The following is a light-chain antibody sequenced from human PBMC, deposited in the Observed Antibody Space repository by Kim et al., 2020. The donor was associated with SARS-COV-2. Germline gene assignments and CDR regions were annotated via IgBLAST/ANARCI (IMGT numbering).Light chain of an antibody. CDR3: QQYGTPTLT. V-gene: IGKV3-20*01. CDR1: QSVRNNY. CDR2: DAS. J-gene: IGKJ4*01. Sequence: EIVLTQSPGTLSLSPGDRATLSCRASQSVRNNYLAWYHQIPGQAPRLLIYDASSRATGIADRFSGSGSGTEFTLTISRLEPEDFAVYFCQQYGTPTLTFGGGTKVDIK.